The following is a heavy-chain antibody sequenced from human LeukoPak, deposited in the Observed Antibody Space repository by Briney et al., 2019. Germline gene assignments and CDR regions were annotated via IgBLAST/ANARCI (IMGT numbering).Heavy chain of an antibody. CDR3: ARDNCSSTSCYGGNWFDP. CDR2: ISSSSSYI. Sequence: GGSLRLSCAASGLTFFEAWMTWVRQAPGKGLEWVSSISSSSSYIYYADSVKGRFTISRDNAKNSLYLQMNSLRAEDTAVYYCARDNCSSTSCYGGNWFDPWGQGTLVTVSS. CDR1: GLTFFEAW. D-gene: IGHD2-2*01. V-gene: IGHV3-21*01. J-gene: IGHJ5*02.